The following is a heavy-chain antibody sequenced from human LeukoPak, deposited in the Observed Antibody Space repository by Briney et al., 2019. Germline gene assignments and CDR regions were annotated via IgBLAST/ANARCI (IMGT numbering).Heavy chain of an antibody. CDR1: GGSFSGYY. D-gene: IGHD3-16*01. CDR3: ARYPRGSGDSLLRGRLDP. CDR2: INHSGST. J-gene: IGHJ5*02. Sequence: PSETLSLTCAVYGGSFSGYYWSWIRQPPGKGLEWIGEINHSGSTNYNPSLKSRVTISVDTSKNQFSLKLSSVTAADTAVYYCARYPRGSGDSLLRGRLDPWGQGTLVTVSS. V-gene: IGHV4-34*01.